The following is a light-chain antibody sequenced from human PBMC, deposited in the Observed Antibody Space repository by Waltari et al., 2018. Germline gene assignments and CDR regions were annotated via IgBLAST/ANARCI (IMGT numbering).Light chain of an antibody. Sequence: QTVLTQEPSLSVSPGGTVTLTCALSSGSVSSTSYATWYQQTPGQTPRTLVYTGHGRSAGVPDRFSGSILGNKAALTITGAQADDESDSYCSMYMGSGIWVFGGGTKLTVL. CDR1: SGSVSSTSY. CDR3: SMYMGSGIWV. CDR2: TGH. J-gene: IGLJ3*02. V-gene: IGLV8-61*01.